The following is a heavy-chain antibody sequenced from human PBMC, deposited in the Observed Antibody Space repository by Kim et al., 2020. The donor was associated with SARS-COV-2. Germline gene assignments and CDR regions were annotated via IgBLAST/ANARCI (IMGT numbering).Heavy chain of an antibody. CDR1: GFTFKDYY. CDR3: ARGAVGATTRDWFDP. Sequence: GGSLRLSCVASGFTFKDYYIVWIRQAPGKGLEWVSFISGSTRYKNYTDSVKGRFTVSRDNAENSVYLQMDGLRVDDTAVYYCARGAVGATTRDWFDPWGQGTLVTVS. V-gene: IGHV3-11*05. D-gene: IGHD6-19*01. J-gene: IGHJ5*02. CDR2: ISGSTRYK.